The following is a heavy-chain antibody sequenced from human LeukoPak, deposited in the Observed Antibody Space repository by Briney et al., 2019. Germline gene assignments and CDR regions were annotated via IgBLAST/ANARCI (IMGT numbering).Heavy chain of an antibody. D-gene: IGHD7-27*01. J-gene: IGHJ4*02. CDR2: MNPNSGGS. CDR3: TSGELGDLDY. Sequence: ASVKVSCKASGYTFTGYYMHWVRQAPGQGLEWMGWMNPNSGGSNSAQKFQGRVSMTRDTSISTAYMELSSLRSDDTAVYYCTSGELGDLDYWGQGTLVTVSS. CDR1: GYTFTGYY. V-gene: IGHV1-2*02.